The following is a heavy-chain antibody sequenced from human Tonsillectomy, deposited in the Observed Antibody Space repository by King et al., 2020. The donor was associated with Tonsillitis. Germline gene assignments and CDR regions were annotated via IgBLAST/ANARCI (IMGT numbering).Heavy chain of an antibody. V-gene: IGHV4-59*01. J-gene: IGHJ6*02. CDR1: GGSISSYY. D-gene: IGHD5-12*01. CDR2: IYYSGST. Sequence: QLQESGPGLVKPSETLSLTCTVSGGSISSYYWSWIRQPPGKGLEWIGYIYYSGSTNYNPSLKSRVTISVDTSKNQFSLKLSSVTAADTAVYYCASSFSGYDYDYYYGMDVWGQGTTVTVSS. CDR3: ASSFSGYDYDYYYGMDV.